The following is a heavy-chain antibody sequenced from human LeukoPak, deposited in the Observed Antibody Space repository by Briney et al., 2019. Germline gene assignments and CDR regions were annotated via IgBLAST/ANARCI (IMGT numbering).Heavy chain of an antibody. Sequence: SETLSLTCTVSGGSISSSSYSWGWIRQPPGKGLEWIGSIYYSGSTYYNPSLKSRVTISVDTSKNQFSLKLSSVTAADTALYYCARVCWSHPAKYYFDYWGQGTLVTVSS. D-gene: IGHD6-13*01. CDR3: ARVCWSHPAKYYFDY. CDR1: GGSISSSSYS. V-gene: IGHV4-39*07. CDR2: IYYSGST. J-gene: IGHJ4*02.